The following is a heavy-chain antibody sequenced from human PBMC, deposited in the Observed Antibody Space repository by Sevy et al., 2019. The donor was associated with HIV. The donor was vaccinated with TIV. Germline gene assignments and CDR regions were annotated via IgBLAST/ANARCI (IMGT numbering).Heavy chain of an antibody. Sequence: SETLSLTCTVSGGSISSSSYYWGWIRQPPGKGLEWIGRIYYSGSTYYNPSLKSQVIISVDTSKNQFSLKLSSVTAADTAVYYCARRRRVVVVVAATTPFDYWGQGTLVTVSS. V-gene: IGHV4-39*01. J-gene: IGHJ4*02. D-gene: IGHD2-15*01. CDR2: IYYSGST. CDR1: GGSISSSSYY. CDR3: ARRRRVVVVVAATTPFDY.